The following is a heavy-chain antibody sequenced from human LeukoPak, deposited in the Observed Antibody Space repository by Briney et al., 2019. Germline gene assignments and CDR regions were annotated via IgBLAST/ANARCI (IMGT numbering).Heavy chain of an antibody. J-gene: IGHJ4*02. V-gene: IGHV4-59*08. CDR3: ARGDYDSSGYYYEN. CDR1: GGSISSYY. CDR2: IYYSGST. Sequence: MASETLSLTCTVSGGSISSYYWSWIRQPPGKGLEWIGYIYYSGSTYYNPSLKSRVTISVDTSKNQFSLKLSSVTAADTAVYYCARGDYDSSGYYYENWGQGTLVTVSS. D-gene: IGHD3-22*01.